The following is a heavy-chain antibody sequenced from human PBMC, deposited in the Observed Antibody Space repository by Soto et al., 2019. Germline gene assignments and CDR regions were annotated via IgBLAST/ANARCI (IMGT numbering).Heavy chain of an antibody. CDR3: ARPYSTGWDYFDY. D-gene: IGHD2-15*01. CDR1: GFTFSDHY. V-gene: IGHV3-72*01. J-gene: IGHJ4*02. CDR2: TRNKANSYTT. Sequence: EVPLVESGGGLVQPGGSLRLSCAASGFTFSDHYMDWVRQAPGKGLEWVGRTRNKANSYTTEYAASVKGRFTISRDDSKNSLYLQMNSLKTEDTAVYYCARPYSTGWDYFDYWGQGTLVTVSS.